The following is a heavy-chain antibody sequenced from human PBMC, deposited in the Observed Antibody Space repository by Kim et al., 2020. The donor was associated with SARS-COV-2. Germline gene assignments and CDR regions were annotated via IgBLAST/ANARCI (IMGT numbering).Heavy chain of an antibody. V-gene: IGHV4-39*01. CDR1: GGSISSSSYY. D-gene: IGHD2-21*01. CDR2: IYYSGST. CDR3: ARLVWRGWLQLDGMDV. J-gene: IGHJ6*02. Sequence: SETLSLTCTVSGGSISSSSYYWGWIRQPPGKGLEWIGSIYYSGSTYYNPSLKSRVTISVDTSKNQFSLKLSSVTAADTAVYYCARLVWRGWLQLDGMDVWGQGTTVTVSS.